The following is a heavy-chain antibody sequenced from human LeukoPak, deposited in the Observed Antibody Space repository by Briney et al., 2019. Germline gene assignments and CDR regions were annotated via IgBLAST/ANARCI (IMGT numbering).Heavy chain of an antibody. CDR1: GYTFTSYA. D-gene: IGHD3-10*01. Sequence: ASVKVSCKASGYTFTSYAMNWVRQAPGQGLEWMGWINTNTGNPTYAQGFTGRFVFSLDTSDSTAYLQISGLKAEDTAVYYCAGGVGYYGSGSYWAPSYYYGMDVWGQGTTVTVSS. V-gene: IGHV7-4-1*02. CDR3: AGGVGYYGSGSYWAPSYYYGMDV. J-gene: IGHJ6*02. CDR2: INTNTGNP.